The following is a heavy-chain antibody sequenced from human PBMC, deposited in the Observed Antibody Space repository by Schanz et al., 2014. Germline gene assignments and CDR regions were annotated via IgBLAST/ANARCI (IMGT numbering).Heavy chain of an antibody. V-gene: IGHV3-30*19. D-gene: IGHD6-13*01. CDR2: ISNDGSIK. CDR3: ARVRRRIATPSAPSFRNYYYYAMDV. CDR1: GFSLNTYG. Sequence: VQLLDSGGGLVQPGGSLRLSCSVSGFSLNTYGIHWFRQPAGKGLEWVALISNDGSIKYYADSVKGRFTISRDNSKNTLYLHMNSLRAEDTSVYFCARVRRRIATPSAPSFRNYYYYAMDVWGQGTTVTVSS. J-gene: IGHJ6*02.